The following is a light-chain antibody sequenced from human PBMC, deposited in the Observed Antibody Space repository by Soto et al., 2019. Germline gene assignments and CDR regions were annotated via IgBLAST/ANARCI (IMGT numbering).Light chain of an antibody. CDR1: QSVSIY. J-gene: IGKJ5*01. CDR3: QHRSNWPPIT. Sequence: EIVLTQSPATLSLSPGERATLSCRASQSVSIYLAWYQQKPGQAPRLLIYDSSNRATGIPARFSARGSGTDVTLIISSLEPEDPAVYYCQHRSNWPPITFGQGTRLEIK. CDR2: DSS. V-gene: IGKV3-11*01.